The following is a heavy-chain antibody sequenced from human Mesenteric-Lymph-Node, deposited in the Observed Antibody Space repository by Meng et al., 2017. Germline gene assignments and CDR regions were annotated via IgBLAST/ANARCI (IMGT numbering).Heavy chain of an antibody. V-gene: IGHV1-69*10. J-gene: IGHJ4*02. CDR2: IIPMLGQA. CDR3: ARAGGEWLLLIDY. Sequence: SVKVSCKASGGTFSNYALSWVRQGPGQGLEWMGGIIPMLGQANYAQRFQGRLTITADGSTSTAYMELSSLRSEDTAVYYCARAGGEWLLLIDYWGQGTLVTVSS. CDR1: GGTFSNYA. D-gene: IGHD3-22*01.